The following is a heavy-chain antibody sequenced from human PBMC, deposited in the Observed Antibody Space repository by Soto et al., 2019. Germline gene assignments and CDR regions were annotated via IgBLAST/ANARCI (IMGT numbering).Heavy chain of an antibody. CDR1: GASISRTGFH. CDR3: ARRGSGHTFDY. CDR2: IYEGETT. D-gene: IGHD3-10*01. J-gene: IGHJ4*02. Sequence: QLQLQESGPGLVKPSETLSLTCAVSGASISRTGFHWGWIRQPPGQGLEWIGSIYEGETTFYNSSLKSRVNISADTYKNHFSLKLSSVTAADTAVYYCARRGSGHTFDYWGQGTLVTVSS. V-gene: IGHV4-39*01.